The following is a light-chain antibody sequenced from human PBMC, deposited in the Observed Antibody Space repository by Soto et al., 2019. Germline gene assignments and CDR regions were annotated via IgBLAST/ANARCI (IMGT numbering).Light chain of an antibody. Sequence: EIVLTQSPGTLSLSPGERATLSCRASQSVSSRYLAWYKQKPRQAPRLLIYGASSRATGIPNRFSGSGSETDFTLNNSRLEPEDIAVYYCQQNSNSPLTFRQGTKMKIK. J-gene: IGKJ1*01. CDR1: QSVSSRY. V-gene: IGKV3-20*01. CDR2: GAS. CDR3: QQNSNSPLT.